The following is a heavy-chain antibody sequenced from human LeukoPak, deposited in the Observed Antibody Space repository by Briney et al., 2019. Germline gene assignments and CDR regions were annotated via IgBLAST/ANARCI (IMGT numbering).Heavy chain of an antibody. Sequence: GGSLRLSCAASGSTFSSYSMNWVRQAPGKGLEWVSSISSSSSYIYYADSVKGRFTISRDNAKNSLYLQMNSLRAEDTAVYYCERDRGPSSGWSGVWGQGTLVTVSS. J-gene: IGHJ4*02. V-gene: IGHV3-21*01. CDR1: GSTFSSYS. CDR2: ISSSSSYI. D-gene: IGHD6-19*01. CDR3: ERDRGPSSGWSGV.